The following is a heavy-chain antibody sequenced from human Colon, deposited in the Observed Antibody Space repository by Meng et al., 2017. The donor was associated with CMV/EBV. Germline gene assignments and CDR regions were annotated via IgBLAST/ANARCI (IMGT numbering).Heavy chain of an antibody. D-gene: IGHD3-10*01. CDR1: GSNFPTSF. Sequence: CKASGSNFPTSFIHCVRQAPGQGLEWMGIINPSGGSTSYAQKFQGRVTMTTDTSTSTVYMELSSLRSDDTAVYYCARVSRVSSGAFDPWGQGTLVTVSS. V-gene: IGHV1-46*01. J-gene: IGHJ5*02. CDR3: ARVSRVSSGAFDP. CDR2: INPSGGST.